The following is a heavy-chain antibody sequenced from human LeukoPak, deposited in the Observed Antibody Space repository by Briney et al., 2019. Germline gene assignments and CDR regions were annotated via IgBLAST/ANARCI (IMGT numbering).Heavy chain of an antibody. J-gene: IGHJ4*02. D-gene: IGHD2-8*02. CDR2: ISADGGST. CDR1: GFTFDDYA. V-gene: IGHV3-43*02. Sequence: GGSLRLSCAASGFTFDDYAMHWVRQAPGKGLEWVSLISADGGSTYYADSVKGRFTISRDNYKNIVYLQMNNLRAEDTAVYYCARAPPGSSGGYFDYWGQGTLVTVSS. CDR3: ARAPPGSSGGYFDY.